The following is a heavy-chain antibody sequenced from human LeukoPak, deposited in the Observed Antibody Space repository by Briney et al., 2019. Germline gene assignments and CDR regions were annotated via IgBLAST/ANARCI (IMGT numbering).Heavy chain of an antibody. CDR2: ISGTSSYT. J-gene: IGHJ4*02. CDR3: ARGGGYCGGDCYGIDY. CDR1: GFTFSSYT. Sequence: GGSLRLSCAASGFTFSSYTMKWVRQAPGKGLEWVSSISGTSSYTYYGDSVQGRFTVSRDNAKNSLYLQMNSLKAEDTAVYYCARGGGYCGGDCYGIDYWGQGALVTASS. V-gene: IGHV3-21*01. D-gene: IGHD2-21*01.